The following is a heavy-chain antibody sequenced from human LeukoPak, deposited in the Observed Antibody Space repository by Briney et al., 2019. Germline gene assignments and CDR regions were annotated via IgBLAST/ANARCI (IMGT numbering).Heavy chain of an antibody. CDR3: ARDGDIVVVPAAMLLDY. Sequence: ASVKVSCKASGYTFTSYGISWVRQAPGQGLEWMGWISAYNDNTNYAQKLQGRVTMTTDTSTSTAYMELRSLGSDDTAVYYCARDGDIVVVPAAMLLDYWGQGTLVTVSS. V-gene: IGHV1-18*04. CDR2: ISAYNDNT. D-gene: IGHD2-2*01. CDR1: GYTFTSYG. J-gene: IGHJ4*02.